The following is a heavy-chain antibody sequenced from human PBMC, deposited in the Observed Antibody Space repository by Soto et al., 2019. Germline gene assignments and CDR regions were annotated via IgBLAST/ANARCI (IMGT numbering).Heavy chain of an antibody. Sequence: SETLSLTCAVSGGSISNYYWSWIRQPAGKGLEWIGRFYASGYTNYNPSLKSRVTMSLDISKNQFSLRPSSVTAADTAVYYCARGNQVAMSDYWGQGTLVTVSS. V-gene: IGHV4-4*07. CDR1: GGSISNYY. CDR3: ARGNQVAMSDY. CDR2: FYASGYT. J-gene: IGHJ4*02.